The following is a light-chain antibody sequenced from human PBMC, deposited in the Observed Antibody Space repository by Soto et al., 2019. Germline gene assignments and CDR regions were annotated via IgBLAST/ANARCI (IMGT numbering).Light chain of an antibody. CDR1: QNVYTW. J-gene: IGKJ1*01. CDR3: QQYERYST. Sequence: DYQVTQSPSTLSASVGDRFTITCRASQNVYTWLAWYQQKPGIAPKLLIHKASTLESGVPSRFSGSGFGTEFTLTISGLQPEDSATYYCQQYERYSTFGQGTKVDI. CDR2: KAS. V-gene: IGKV1-5*03.